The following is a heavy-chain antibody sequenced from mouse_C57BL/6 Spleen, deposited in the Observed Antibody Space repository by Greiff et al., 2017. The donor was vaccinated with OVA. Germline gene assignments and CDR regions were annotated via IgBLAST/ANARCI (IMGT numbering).Heavy chain of an antibody. V-gene: IGHV5-12*01. CDR3: ARRAAQAYFDY. D-gene: IGHD3-2*02. CDR2: ISNGGGST. J-gene: IGHJ2*01. CDR1: GFTFSDYY. Sequence: DVKLVESGGGLVQPGGSLKLSCAASGFTFSDYYMYWVRQTPEKRLEWVAYISNGGGSTYYPDTVKGRFTISRDNAKNTLYLQMSRLKSEDTAMYYCARRAAQAYFDYWGQGTTLTVSS.